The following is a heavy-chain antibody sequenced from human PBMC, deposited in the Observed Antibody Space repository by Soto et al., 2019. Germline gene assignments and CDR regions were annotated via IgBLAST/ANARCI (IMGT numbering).Heavy chain of an antibody. J-gene: IGHJ5*02. CDR3: ARVMRIVVVPAAKRGHWFDP. CDR2: ISAYNGNT. D-gene: IGHD2-2*01. V-gene: IGHV1-18*04. CDR1: GYTFTSYG. Sequence: WASVKVSCKASGYTFTSYGISWVRQAPGQGLEWMGWISAYNGNTNYAQKLQGRVTMTTDTSTSTAYMELRSLRSDDTAVYYCARVMRIVVVPAAKRGHWFDPWGQGTLVTVSS.